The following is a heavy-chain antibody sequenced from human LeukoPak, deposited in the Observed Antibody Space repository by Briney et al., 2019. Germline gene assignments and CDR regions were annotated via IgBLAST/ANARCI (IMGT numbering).Heavy chain of an antibody. CDR2: IYYSGST. CDR1: GGSISSSSYY. Sequence: SETLSLTCTVSGGSISSSSYYWGWIRQPPGKGLEWIGSIYYSGSTYYNPSLKSRVTISVDTSKNQFSLKLSSVTAADTAVYYCARPDYYDSSGPSDYWGQGTLVTVSS. CDR3: ARPDYYDSSGPSDY. V-gene: IGHV4-39*01. J-gene: IGHJ4*02. D-gene: IGHD3-22*01.